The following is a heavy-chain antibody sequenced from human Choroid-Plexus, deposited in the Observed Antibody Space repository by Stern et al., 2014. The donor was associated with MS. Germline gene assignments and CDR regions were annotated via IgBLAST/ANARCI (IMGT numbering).Heavy chain of an antibody. CDR3: AKGRQYLTYFFDH. V-gene: IGHV3-30*18. CDR1: GFTLGSCA. D-gene: IGHD2/OR15-2a*01. CDR2: VSYDGSNK. J-gene: IGHJ5*02. Sequence: VQLLQSGGGVVQPGRPLRLSCVASGFTLGSCAMPWVRQAPGKGLEWGAGVSYDGSNKYYADSVKGRFTISRDNSQNTLYMQMSSLRPEDTAVYYCAKGRQYLTYFFDHWGQGSLVTVSS.